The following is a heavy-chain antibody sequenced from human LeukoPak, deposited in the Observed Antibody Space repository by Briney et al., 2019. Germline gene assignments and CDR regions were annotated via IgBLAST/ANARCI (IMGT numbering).Heavy chain of an antibody. CDR3: ARVNTIFGVVSQDY. J-gene: IGHJ4*02. Sequence: GGSLRLSCAASGFTFSSYAMHWVRQAPGKGLEWVAVISYDGSNKYYADSVKGRFTISRDNSKNTLYLQMNSLRAEDTAVYYCARVNTIFGVVSQDYWGQGTLVTVSS. CDR2: ISYDGSNK. V-gene: IGHV3-30-3*01. CDR1: GFTFSSYA. D-gene: IGHD3-3*01.